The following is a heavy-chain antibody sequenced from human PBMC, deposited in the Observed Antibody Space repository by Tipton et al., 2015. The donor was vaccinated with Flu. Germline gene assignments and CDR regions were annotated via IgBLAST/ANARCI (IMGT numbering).Heavy chain of an antibody. CDR3: ARDGGRGSSPYYFDY. CDR1: GYSISSGYY. J-gene: IGHJ4*02. CDR2: IHHSGSTY. D-gene: IGHD3-16*01. Sequence: TLSLTCAVSGYSISSGYYWGWIRQPPGKGLEWIGNIHHSGSTYYYNPSLNSRVTISVDASKNQFSLKLSSVTAADTAVYYCARDGGRGSSPYYFDYWGQGTLVTVSS. V-gene: IGHV4-38-2*02.